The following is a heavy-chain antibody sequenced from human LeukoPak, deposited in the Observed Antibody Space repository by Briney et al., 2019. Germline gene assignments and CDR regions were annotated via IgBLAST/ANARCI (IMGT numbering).Heavy chain of an antibody. CDR3: AADLGSGGATVYFDY. Sequence: SVKVSCKASGFTFTSSAMQWVRQARGQRLEWIGWIVVGSGNTNYAQKFQERVTITRDMSTSTAYMELSSLRSEDTAVYYCAADLGSGGATVYFDYWGQGTLITVSS. V-gene: IGHV1-58*02. CDR1: GFTFTSSA. D-gene: IGHD1-26*01. J-gene: IGHJ4*02. CDR2: IVVGSGNT.